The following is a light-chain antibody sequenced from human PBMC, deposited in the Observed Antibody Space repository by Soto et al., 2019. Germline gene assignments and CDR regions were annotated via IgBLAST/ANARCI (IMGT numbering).Light chain of an antibody. J-gene: IGKJ1*01. CDR3: QQYVSSPKT. CDR2: GAS. V-gene: IGKV3-20*01. CDR1: QSVISTY. Sequence: EIVLTQSPGTLSLSPGERATLSCRASQSVISTYLAWYQHKPGQAPRLLIYGASSRATGIPDRFSGSGSGTDFTLTISRLEPEDFAVYYCQQYVSSPKTFGQGTKVEIK.